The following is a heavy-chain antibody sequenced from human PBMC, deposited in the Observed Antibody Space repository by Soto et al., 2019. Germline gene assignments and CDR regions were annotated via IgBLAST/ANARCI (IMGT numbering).Heavy chain of an antibody. V-gene: IGHV4-30-4*01. CDR3: ARDSSGYYYCYYGMDV. CDR2: IYYSGST. CDR1: GGSISSGDYY. Sequence: PSETLSLTCTVSGGSISSGDYYWSWIRQPPGKGLEWIGYIYYSGSTYYNPSLKSRVTISVDTSKNQFSLKLSSVTAADTAVYYCARDSSGYYYCYYGMDVWGQGTTVTVSS. D-gene: IGHD3-22*01. J-gene: IGHJ6*02.